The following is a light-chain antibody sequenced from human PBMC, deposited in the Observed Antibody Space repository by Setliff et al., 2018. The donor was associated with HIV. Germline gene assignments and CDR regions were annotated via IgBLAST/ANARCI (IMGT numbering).Light chain of an antibody. CDR2: EVN. CDR3: SSYTSSHTYL. CDR1: NSDIGSYNR. Sequence: QSALAQPASVSGSPGQSVTISCTGTNSDIGSYNRVSWYQQPPGTAPKLIFYEVNYRPSGVPNRFSGSSSGNTASLTISGLQAEDEADYYCSSYTSSHTYLFGSGTKVTVL. V-gene: IGLV2-18*02. J-gene: IGLJ1*01.